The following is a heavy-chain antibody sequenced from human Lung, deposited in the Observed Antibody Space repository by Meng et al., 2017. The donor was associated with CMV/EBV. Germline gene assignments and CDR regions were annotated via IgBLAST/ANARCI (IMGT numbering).Heavy chain of an antibody. CDR2: IYYDDST. Sequence: GGSLRLSCAISGFTVSRNSMSWVRQAPGKGLEWVSVIYYDDSTYYADSVKGRFTMSRDSSMNTVFLQMNSLRVEDTAVYYCARRDDLLGFYYWGQGTLVTFSS. D-gene: IGHD2-15*01. V-gene: IGHV3-53*01. CDR3: ARRDDLLGFYY. CDR1: GFTVSRNS. J-gene: IGHJ4*02.